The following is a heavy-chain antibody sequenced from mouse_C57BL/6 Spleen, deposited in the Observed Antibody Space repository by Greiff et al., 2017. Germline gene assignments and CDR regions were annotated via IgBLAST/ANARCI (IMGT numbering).Heavy chain of an antibody. D-gene: IGHD1-1*01. J-gene: IGHJ4*01. CDR2: IDPETGGT. CDR3: TGGGSSFYYAMDY. CDR1: GYTFTDYE. Sequence: QVHVKQSGAELVRPGASVTLSCKASGYTFTDYEMHWVKQTPVHGLEWIGAIDPETGGTAYNQKFKGKAILTADKSSSTAYMELRSLTSEDSAVYYCTGGGSSFYYAMDYWGQGTSVTVSS. V-gene: IGHV1-15*01.